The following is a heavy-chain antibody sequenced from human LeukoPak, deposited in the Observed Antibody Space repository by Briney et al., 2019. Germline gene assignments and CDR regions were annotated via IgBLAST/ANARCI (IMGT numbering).Heavy chain of an antibody. D-gene: IGHD2-15*01. CDR3: AGKRI. V-gene: IGHV4-34*01. CDR1: GGSFSGYY. Sequence: SETLSLTCAVYGGSFSGYYWSWIRQPPGKGLESIGEINHSGSTNYNPSLKSRVTISVDTSKNQFSLKLSSVTAADTAVYYCAGKRIWGQGTLVTVSS. CDR2: INHSGST. J-gene: IGHJ4*02.